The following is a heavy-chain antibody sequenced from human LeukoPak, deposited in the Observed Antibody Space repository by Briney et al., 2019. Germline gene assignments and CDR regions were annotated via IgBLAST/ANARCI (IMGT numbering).Heavy chain of an antibody. V-gene: IGHV4-59*01. J-gene: IGHJ4*02. Sequence: SETLSLTCTVSGGSISSYYWSWIRQPPGKELEWIGYIYYSGSTNYNPSLKSRATISVDTSKNQFSLKLSSVTAADTAVYYCARRTYFYDSSGYYFDYWGQGTLVTVSS. D-gene: IGHD3-22*01. CDR1: GGSISSYY. CDR2: IYYSGST. CDR3: ARRTYFYDSSGYYFDY.